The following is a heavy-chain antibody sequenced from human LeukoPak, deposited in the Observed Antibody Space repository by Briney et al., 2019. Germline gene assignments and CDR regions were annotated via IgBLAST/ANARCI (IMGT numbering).Heavy chain of an antibody. J-gene: IGHJ5*02. Sequence: ASVKVSCKASGYTFTSYGISWVRQAPGQGLEWMGWISAYNGNTNYAQKLQGRVTMTTDTSTSTAYMELRSLRSDDTAVYYCARVSYCSSTSCYVRFGSYRRFDPWGQGTLVTVSS. CDR2: ISAYNGNT. CDR3: ARVSYCSSTSCYVRFGSYRRFDP. CDR1: GYTFTSYG. V-gene: IGHV1-18*01. D-gene: IGHD2-2*01.